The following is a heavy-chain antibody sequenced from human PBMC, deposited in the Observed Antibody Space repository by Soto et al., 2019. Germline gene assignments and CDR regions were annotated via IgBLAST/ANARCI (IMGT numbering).Heavy chain of an antibody. CDR2: ISYDGSNK. D-gene: IGHD6-19*01. J-gene: IGHJ4*02. V-gene: IGHV3-30-3*01. CDR1: GFTFSSYA. CDR3: ARDPQLSSGWYVGLAFFDY. Sequence: QVLLVESGGGVVQPGRSLRLSCAASGFTFSSYAMHWVRQAPGKGLEWVAVISYDGSNKYYADSVKGRFTISRDNSKNTLYLQMNSLRAEDTAVYYCARDPQLSSGWYVGLAFFDYWGQGTLVTVSS.